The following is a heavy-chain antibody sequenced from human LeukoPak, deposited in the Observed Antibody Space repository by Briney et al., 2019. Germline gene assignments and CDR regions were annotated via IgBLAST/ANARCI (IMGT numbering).Heavy chain of an antibody. J-gene: IGHJ4*02. CDR1: GDSFTSVTDY. D-gene: IGHD6-19*01. V-gene: IGHV4-39*07. CDR2: GDYSGGT. CDR3: AGERGEEYSSGWYKTNFFYN. Sequence: KPSETLSLTCTVSGDSFTSVTDYWAWIRQAPGKGLEWIATGDYSGGTYYNPSLESRVAISADMSKNQISLQLTSVTGADTAVYYCAGERGEEYSSGWYKTNFFYNWGQGIRVTVSS.